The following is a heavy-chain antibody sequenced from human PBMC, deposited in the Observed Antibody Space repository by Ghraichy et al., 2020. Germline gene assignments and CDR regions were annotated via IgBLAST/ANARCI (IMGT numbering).Heavy chain of an antibody. CDR2: IWYDGSNK. D-gene: IGHD6-13*01. V-gene: IGHV3-33*01. J-gene: IGHJ5*02. Sequence: GESLNISCAASGFTFSSYGMHWVRQAPGKGLEWVAVIWYDGSNKYYADSVKGRFTISRDNSKNTLYLQMNSLRAEDTAVYYWARDSMYSSSWLVFDPWGQGTLVTVSS. CDR1: GFTFSSYG. CDR3: ARDSMYSSSWLVFDP.